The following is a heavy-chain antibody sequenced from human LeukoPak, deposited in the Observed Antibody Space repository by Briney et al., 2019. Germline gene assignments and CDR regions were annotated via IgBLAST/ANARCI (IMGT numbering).Heavy chain of an antibody. V-gene: IGHV3-9*03. D-gene: IGHD3-16*01. J-gene: IGHJ4*02. CDR2: ISWNSGSI. CDR3: AKDMSRGGFDY. Sequence: GRSLRLSCAASGFTFDDYAMQWVRQAPGKGLEWVSGISWNSGSIGYADSVKGRFTISRDNAKNSLYLQMNSLRAEDMALYYCAKDMSRGGFDYWGQGTLVTVSS. CDR1: GFTFDDYA.